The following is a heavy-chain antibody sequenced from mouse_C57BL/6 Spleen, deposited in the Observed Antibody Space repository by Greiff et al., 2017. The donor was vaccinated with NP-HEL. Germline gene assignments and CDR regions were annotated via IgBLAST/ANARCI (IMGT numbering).Heavy chain of an antibody. CDR1: GFTFSSYA. J-gene: IGHJ4*01. Sequence: EVKLVESGEGLVKPGGSLKLSCAASGFTFSSYAMSWVRQTPEKRLEWVAYISSGGGYIYSADTVKGRFTISRDNARNTLYLQMSSLKSEDTAMYYCTREKEWLGMDYWGQGTSVTVSS. CDR3: TREKEWLGMDY. CDR2: ISSGGGYI. V-gene: IGHV5-9-1*02. D-gene: IGHD2-2*01.